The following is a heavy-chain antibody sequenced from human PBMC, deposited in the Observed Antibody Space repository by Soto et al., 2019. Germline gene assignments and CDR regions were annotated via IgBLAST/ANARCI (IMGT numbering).Heavy chain of an antibody. Sequence: SETLSLTCTVSGGATSGYYWTWIRQSAGKGPEWIGRIYSSGGTKYNPSLKSRVTMSLDTSKNQFSLRLSSVTAADTAVYYCARGQRFSDSFDPWGQGTLVTVSS. J-gene: IGHJ5*02. D-gene: IGHD3-3*01. V-gene: IGHV4-4*07. CDR2: IYSSGGT. CDR3: ARGQRFSDSFDP. CDR1: GGATSGYY.